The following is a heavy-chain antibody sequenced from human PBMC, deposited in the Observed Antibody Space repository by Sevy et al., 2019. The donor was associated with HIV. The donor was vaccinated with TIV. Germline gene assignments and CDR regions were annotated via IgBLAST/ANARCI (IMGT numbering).Heavy chain of an antibody. D-gene: IGHD3-22*01. J-gene: IGHJ4*02. CDR2: TSYDGSNK. V-gene: IGHV3-30*18. CDR3: AKDYRVLLITTIDY. CDR1: GFTFSNYA. Sequence: GGSLRLSCSASGFTFSNYAMHWVRQAPGKGLEWVGFTSYDGSNKYYADSVKGRFTISRDNGNNTLYLQMNSLGAEDTAVYYCAKDYRVLLITTIDYWGQGTLVTVSS.